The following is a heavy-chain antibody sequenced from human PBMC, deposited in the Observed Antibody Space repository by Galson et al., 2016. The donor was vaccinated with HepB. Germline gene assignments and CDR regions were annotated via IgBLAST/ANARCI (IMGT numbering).Heavy chain of an antibody. V-gene: IGHV4-39*01. CDR2: IYYSGNT. CDR3: ARNNSGWYTFAS. D-gene: IGHD6-19*01. Sequence: SETLSLTCIVSGGSINNDNHCWGWIRQPPGKGLEWIGSIYYSGNTHYNPSLNSRVTISVDTSKNQFSLRLTYVTASDTAIYYCARNNSGWYTFASWGQGTLVTVSS. J-gene: IGHJ5*01. CDR1: GGSINNDNHC.